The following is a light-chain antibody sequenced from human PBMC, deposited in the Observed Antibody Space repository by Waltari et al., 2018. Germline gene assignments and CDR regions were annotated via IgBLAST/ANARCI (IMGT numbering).Light chain of an antibody. CDR1: SSDVGGYNY. V-gene: IGLV2-14*01. CDR2: DVS. Sequence: SALTPPASVSGSPGQSIPISCTGTSSDVGGYNYVSWYQQHPGKAPKLMIYDVSKRPSGVSNRFSGSKSGNTASLTISGLQAEDEADYYCSSYTSSSTLPLYVFGTGTKVTVL. J-gene: IGLJ1*01. CDR3: SSYTSSSTLPLYV.